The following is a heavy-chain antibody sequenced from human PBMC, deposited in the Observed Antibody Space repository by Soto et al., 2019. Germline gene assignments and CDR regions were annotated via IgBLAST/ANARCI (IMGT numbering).Heavy chain of an antibody. V-gene: IGHV4-59*01. CDR1: GCSISSYY. Sequence: PSESLSLTCTVSGCSISSYYWSWIRQHPGKGLEWIGYIYYSGSTNYNPSLKSRVTISVDTSKNQFSLKLSSVTAADTAVYYCARGWGLVFDYWGQGTLVTVSS. CDR3: ARGWGLVFDY. CDR2: IYYSGST. D-gene: IGHD2-21*02. J-gene: IGHJ4*02.